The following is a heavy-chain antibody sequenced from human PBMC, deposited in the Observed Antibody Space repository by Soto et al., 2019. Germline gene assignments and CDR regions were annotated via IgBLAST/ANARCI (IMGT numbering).Heavy chain of an antibody. Sequence: QDQLVQSGAEVKKPGASVKVSCKASVFTSSGISWVRQAPGQRLEWMGWISTHNGNTIYAQKFQGRVIMTMDTSTTTVFMELRSLRPDDTAVYLCAREGILGLFDAYDLWGQGTMVTVSS. CDR1: VFTSSG. J-gene: IGHJ3*01. CDR3: AREGILGLFDAYDL. D-gene: IGHD3-3*01. CDR2: ISTHNGNT. V-gene: IGHV1-18*04.